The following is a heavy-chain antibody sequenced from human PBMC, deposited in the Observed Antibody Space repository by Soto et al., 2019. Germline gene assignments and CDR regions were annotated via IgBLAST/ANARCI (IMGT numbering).Heavy chain of an antibody. Sequence: PSETLSLTCTVSGGSISSGDYYWSWIRQPPGKGLEWIGYIYYSGSTYYNPSLKSRVTISVDTSKNQFSLKLSSVTAADTAVYYCARDTYGDYGSFDYWGQGTLVTV. V-gene: IGHV4-30-4*01. CDR3: ARDTYGDYGSFDY. J-gene: IGHJ4*02. D-gene: IGHD4-17*01. CDR2: IYYSGST. CDR1: GGSISSGDYY.